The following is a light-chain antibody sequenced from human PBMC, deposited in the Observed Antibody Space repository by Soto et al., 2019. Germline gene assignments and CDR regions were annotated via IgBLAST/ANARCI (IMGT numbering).Light chain of an antibody. CDR1: QSVDGY. Sequence: EVVMTQSPVTLSVSPGESATLSCRASQSVDGYLAWYQQKPGQAPRLLIYGASTRATGVTARFRGGGSGTEFTLTISSLQSEDSAVYYCQQYHKWPPITLGQGTRLEIK. CDR2: GAS. V-gene: IGKV3-15*01. J-gene: IGKJ5*01. CDR3: QQYHKWPPIT.